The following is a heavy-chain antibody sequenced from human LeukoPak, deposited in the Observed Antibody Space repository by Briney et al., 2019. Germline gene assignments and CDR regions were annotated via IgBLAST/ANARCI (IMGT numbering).Heavy chain of an antibody. CDR1: GFTFSSYA. J-gene: IGHJ4*02. CDR3: TKGVTHDYFDY. CDR2: ISGSGGST. Sequence: GGSLRLSCAASGFTFSSYAMSWVRQAPGKGLEWVSAISGSGGSTYYAASVKGRFTISRDNTKNTLYLQMNSLRAEDTAVYYCTKGVTHDYFDYCGQGTLVTVSS. V-gene: IGHV3-23*01. D-gene: IGHD2-21*02.